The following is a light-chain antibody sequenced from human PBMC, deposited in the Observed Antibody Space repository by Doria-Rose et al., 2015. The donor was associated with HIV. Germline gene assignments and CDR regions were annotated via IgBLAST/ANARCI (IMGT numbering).Light chain of an antibody. Sequence: EIVLTQSPGTLSLSPGERATLSCRASQCVKSSYLAWYQQKPGQAPRLLIYDASTSATGIPDRFSGSGSGTDLTLTISRLEPEDVAVYYCQQYGTSRGTFGQGTRLEIK. CDR2: DAS. J-gene: IGKJ5*01. CDR1: QCVKSSY. V-gene: IGKV3-20*01. CDR3: QQYGTSRGT.